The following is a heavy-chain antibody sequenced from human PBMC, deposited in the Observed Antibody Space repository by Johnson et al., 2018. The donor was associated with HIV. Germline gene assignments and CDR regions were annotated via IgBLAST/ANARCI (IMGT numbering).Heavy chain of an antibody. Sequence: QVQLVESGGGVVQPGRSLRLSCTASGFTFSSYGLHWVRQAPGKGLEWVAVRWYDGSNKYYADSVKGRFTISRDNSKNTLYLQMSSLRSEDTAVYYCAKDLFTEREDDVFDVWGQGTMVTVSS. J-gene: IGHJ3*01. V-gene: IGHV3-33*06. D-gene: IGHD1-26*01. CDR3: AKDLFTEREDDVFDV. CDR2: RWYDGSNK. CDR1: GFTFSSYG.